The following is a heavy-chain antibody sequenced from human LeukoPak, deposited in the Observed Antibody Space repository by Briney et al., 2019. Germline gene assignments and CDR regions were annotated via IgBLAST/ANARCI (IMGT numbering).Heavy chain of an antibody. CDR1: GFTFSSYA. J-gene: IGHJ5*02. V-gene: IGHV3-23*01. CDR2: ISGSGGST. Sequence: PGGSLRLSCAASGFTFSSYAMSWVRRAPGKGLEWVSAISGSGGSTYYADSVKGRFTISRDNSKNTLYLQMNSLRAEDTAVYYCAKDYDLLYSGPFWFDPWGQGTLVTVSS. CDR3: AKDYDLLYSGPFWFDP. D-gene: IGHD2-8*01.